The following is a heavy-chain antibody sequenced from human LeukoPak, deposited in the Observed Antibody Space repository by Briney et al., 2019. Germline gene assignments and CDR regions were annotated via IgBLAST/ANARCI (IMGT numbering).Heavy chain of an antibody. CDR2: IYYSGST. V-gene: IGHV4-39*01. J-gene: IGHJ5*02. CDR1: GGSISSSSYY. CDR3: ARTVNWFDP. Sequence: SETLSLTCTVSGGSISSSSYYWGWIRQPPGKGLEWIGSIYYSGSTYYNPSLKSRVTISVDTSKNQFSLKLSSVTAADTAVYYCARTVNWFDPWAREPWSPSPQ.